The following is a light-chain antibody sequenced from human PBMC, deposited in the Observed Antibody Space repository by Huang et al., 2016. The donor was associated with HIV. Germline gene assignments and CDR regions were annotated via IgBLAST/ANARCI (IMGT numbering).Light chain of an antibody. CDR1: QCLLYSLNNKNY. J-gene: IGKJ5*01. CDR2: WAS. CDR3: QQYYQNPQT. Sequence: DIVMTQSPDSLSVSPGERATIDCKSSQCLLYSLNNKNYLAWFQQKPGRPPKLLRYWASTRESGIPERFSGSGSGTDFTITINNLQPEDVATYYCQQYYQNPQTFGQGT. V-gene: IGKV4-1*01.